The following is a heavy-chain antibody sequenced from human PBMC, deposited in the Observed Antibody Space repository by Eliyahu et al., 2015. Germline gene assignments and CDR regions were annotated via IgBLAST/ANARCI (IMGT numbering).Heavy chain of an antibody. CDR1: GGSISSGIYY. Sequence: QVQLQESGPGLVKPSQTLSLTCTVSGGSISSGIYYWSWIXQPPGKGLEWIGYIYYSGSTYYNPSLKSRVTISVDTSKNQFSLKLSSVTAADTAVYYCARDLRGDRVVRESGDYWGQGTLVTVSS. V-gene: IGHV4-30-4*01. CDR3: ARDLRGDRVVRESGDY. CDR2: IYYSGST. J-gene: IGHJ4*02. D-gene: IGHD2-21*02.